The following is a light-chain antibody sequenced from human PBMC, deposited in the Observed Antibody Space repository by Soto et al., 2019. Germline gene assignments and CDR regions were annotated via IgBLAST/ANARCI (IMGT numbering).Light chain of an antibody. CDR3: QQSYSTPWT. V-gene: IGKV1-39*01. CDR1: QSISSY. Sequence: DIQMTQSPSSLSASVGDRVTITCPASQSISSYLNWYQQKPGKAPKLLIYAASSLQSWVPSRFSGSGSGTDVTLTIRGLQPEDFVTYYCQQSYSTPWTFGQGNKVDIK. J-gene: IGKJ1*01. CDR2: AAS.